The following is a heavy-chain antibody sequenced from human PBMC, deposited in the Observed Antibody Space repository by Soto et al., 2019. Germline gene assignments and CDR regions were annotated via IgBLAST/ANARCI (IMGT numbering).Heavy chain of an antibody. CDR2: IYHIGST. CDR3: ARIRSYYYRVDD. J-gene: IGHJ6*02. V-gene: IGHV4-30-4*01. D-gene: IGHD3-3*01. Sequence: PSVTLSLTCTVCGGSISSGGCYWNWIRQHPGKGLEWIGYIYHIGSTYYNPSLKSRVTISVDTSKNQFSLNLSSVTAADTALYYCARIRSYYYRVDDWGQATPVTVPS. CDR1: GGSISSGGCY.